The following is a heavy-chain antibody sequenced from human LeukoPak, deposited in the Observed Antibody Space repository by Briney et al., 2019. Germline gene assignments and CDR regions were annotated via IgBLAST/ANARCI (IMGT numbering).Heavy chain of an antibody. J-gene: IGHJ4*02. CDR3: ARTIAARVSQTY. CDR1: GFTFSSYS. Sequence: GSLRLSCAASGFTFSSYSMNWVRQAPGKGLEWVSSISSSSSYIYYADSVKGRFTISRDNAKNSLYLQMNGLRAEDTAVYYCARTIAARVSQTYWGQGTLVTVSS. CDR2: ISSSSSYI. D-gene: IGHD6-6*01. V-gene: IGHV3-21*01.